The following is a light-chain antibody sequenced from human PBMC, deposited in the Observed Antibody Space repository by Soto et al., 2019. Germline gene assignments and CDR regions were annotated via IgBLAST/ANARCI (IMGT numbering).Light chain of an antibody. CDR3: SSYAGSNNLV. CDR2: EVS. V-gene: IGLV2-8*01. Sequence: QSALTQPPSASGSPGQSVTISCAGTSSDVGGYEYVSWYQQHPGKAPKLMIYEVSERPSGVPDRFSGSKSGNTASLTVSGLQAEDEADYYCSSYAGSNNLVFGGGTKVTVL. CDR1: SSDVGGYEY. J-gene: IGLJ2*01.